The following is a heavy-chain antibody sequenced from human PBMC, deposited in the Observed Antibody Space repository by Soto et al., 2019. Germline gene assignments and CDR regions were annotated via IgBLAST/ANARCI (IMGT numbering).Heavy chain of an antibody. CDR2: IWYDGSNK. V-gene: IGHV3-33*01. CDR3: ARDRWDYDFWSGYYDY. CDR1: GFTFSSYG. D-gene: IGHD3-3*01. Sequence: QVQLVESGGGVVQHGRSLRLSCAASGFTFSSYGMHWVRQAPGKGLEWVAVIWYDGSNKYYADSVKGRFTISRDNSKNTLYLQMNSLGAEDTAVYYCARDRWDYDFWSGYYDYWGQGTLVTVSS. J-gene: IGHJ4*02.